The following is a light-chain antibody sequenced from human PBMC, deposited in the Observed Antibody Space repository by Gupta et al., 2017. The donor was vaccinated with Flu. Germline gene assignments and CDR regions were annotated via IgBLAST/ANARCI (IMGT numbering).Light chain of an antibody. CDR2: VVT. CDR1: SSDVGNYDY. V-gene: IGLV2-11*03. CDR3: CSYAGTFTFV. J-gene: IGLJ3*02. Sequence: SVTISCTGTSSDVGNYDYVSWYQQYPGKAPKLMIYVVTNRPAGVPNRFSGSKSGNTASLAIAGLQAEDEANYYCCSYAGTFTFVFGGGTKVTVL.